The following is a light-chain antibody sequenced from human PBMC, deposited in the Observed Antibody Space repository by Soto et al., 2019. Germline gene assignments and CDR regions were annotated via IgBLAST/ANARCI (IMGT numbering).Light chain of an antibody. V-gene: IGKV1-39*01. J-gene: IGKJ1*01. CDR1: QRIDNY. Sequence: DTQMTQSPSSLSASVGDRVTITCRASQRIDNYLNWYQQEAGKAPKLLIYAASHLQNGVPSRFSGSGSGTEFTLTISTLQPEDFATYYCQQSYFTPWTFGQGTKVEIK. CDR2: AAS. CDR3: QQSYFTPWT.